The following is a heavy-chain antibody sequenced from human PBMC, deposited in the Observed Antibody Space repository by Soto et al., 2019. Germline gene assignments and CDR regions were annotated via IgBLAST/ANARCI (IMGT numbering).Heavy chain of an antibody. Sequence: QVQLQESGPGLVKPSETLSLTCTVSGGSISSYYWSWIRQPPGKGLEWIGYIYYNGYTNYNPSLKSRVTIPIDTSKIQFSLKLFSVTAADTAVYYCARGPFTTVTTLAWFDPWGQGTLVTVSS. D-gene: IGHD4-17*01. CDR2: IYYNGYT. V-gene: IGHV4-59*01. J-gene: IGHJ5*02. CDR1: GGSISSYY. CDR3: ARGPFTTVTTLAWFDP.